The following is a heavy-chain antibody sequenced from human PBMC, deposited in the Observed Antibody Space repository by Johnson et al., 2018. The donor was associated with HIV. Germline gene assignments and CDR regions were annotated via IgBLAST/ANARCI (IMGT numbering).Heavy chain of an antibody. V-gene: IGHV3-7*01. CDR3: ASYVDDPGHVSMIPGGAFDV. D-gene: IGHD3-22*01. CDR2: IKQDGSEK. J-gene: IGHJ3*01. Sequence: VQLVESGGGLVQPGGSLRLSCAASGFTFSSYWMSWVRQAPGKGLEWVANIKQDGSEKSYVDSVKGRFHYSSDNANNTLYQQMNSLRAEDTAMYYCASYVDDPGHVSMIPGGAFDVWGQGTMVTVSS. CDR1: GFTFSSYW.